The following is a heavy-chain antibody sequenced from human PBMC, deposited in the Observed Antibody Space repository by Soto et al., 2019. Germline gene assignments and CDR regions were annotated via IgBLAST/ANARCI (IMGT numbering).Heavy chain of an antibody. CDR1: GGPISTDY. CDR2: ISYSGTT. V-gene: IGHV4-59*01. CDR3: ARVGCGGTCFYY. Sequence: SETLSLTCTVSGGPISTDYWSWIRQPPGKGLEWIGYISYSGTTNYNPSLKSRVTISIDTSKNQFSLELTSVTTGDTAVYYCARVGCGGTCFYYWGQGTLVTVSS. J-gene: IGHJ4*02. D-gene: IGHD2-15*01.